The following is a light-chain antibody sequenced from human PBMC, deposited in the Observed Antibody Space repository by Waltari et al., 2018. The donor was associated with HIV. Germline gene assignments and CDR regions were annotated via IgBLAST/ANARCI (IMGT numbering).Light chain of an antibody. CDR2: EDS. CDR3: YSTDSSGNPL. Sequence: SYELPQPPSVSLSPGQTARVTCSGYALPQEYAFWSQQKSGQAPVLVIYEDSKRPSGIPERFSGSSSGTMATLTISGAQEEDEADYYGYSTDSSGNPLFGGGTKLTVL. CDR1: ALPQEY. V-gene: IGLV3-10*01. J-gene: IGLJ2*01.